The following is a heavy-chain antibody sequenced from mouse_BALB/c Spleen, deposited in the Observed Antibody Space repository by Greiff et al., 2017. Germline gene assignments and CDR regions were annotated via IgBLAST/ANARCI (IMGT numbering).Heavy chain of an antibody. CDR1: GYTFTDYA. Sequence: QVQLQQSGAELVRPGVSVKISCKGSGYTFTDYAMHWVKQSHAKSLEWIGVISTYYGDASYNQKFKGKATMTVDKSSSTAYMELARLTSEDSAIYYCARSDYGNYDWFAYWGQGTLVTVSA. CDR2: ISTYYGDA. CDR3: ARSDYGNYDWFAY. D-gene: IGHD2-1*01. J-gene: IGHJ3*01. V-gene: IGHV1S137*01.